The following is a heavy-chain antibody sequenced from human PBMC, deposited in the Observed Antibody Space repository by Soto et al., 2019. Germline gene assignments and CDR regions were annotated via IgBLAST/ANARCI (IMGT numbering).Heavy chain of an antibody. CDR1: GGSISNYH. J-gene: IGHJ4*02. D-gene: IGHD3-3*01. V-gene: IGHV4-59*01. Sequence: SETLSLTCSVSGGSISNYHWSWIRQPPGKGLEWIGYISYTGSTNYSPSLKSRVTMLLATSKKQFSLKLGSVTAADTAVYYCARVAADAYWSGYDDYWGQGTLVTVSS. CDR3: ARVAADAYWSGYDDY. CDR2: ISYTGST.